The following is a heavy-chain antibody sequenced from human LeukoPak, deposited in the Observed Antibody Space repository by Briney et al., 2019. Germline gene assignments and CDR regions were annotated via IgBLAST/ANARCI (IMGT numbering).Heavy chain of an antibody. D-gene: IGHD3-16*01. J-gene: IGHJ6*03. CDR2: INPNSGGT. Sequence: GASVKVPCKASGYTFTGYYMHWVRQAPGQGLEWMGWINPNSGGTNYAQKFQGRVTMTRDTSISTAYMELSRLRSDDTAVYYCARGPGGYYYYYMDVWGKGTTVTVSS. CDR1: GYTFTGYY. V-gene: IGHV1-2*02. CDR3: ARGPGGYYYYYMDV.